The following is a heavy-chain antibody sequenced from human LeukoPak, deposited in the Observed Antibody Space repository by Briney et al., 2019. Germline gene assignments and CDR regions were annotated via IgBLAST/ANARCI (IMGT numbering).Heavy chain of an antibody. J-gene: IGHJ6*04. CDR2: ISSSSSYI. D-gene: IGHD3-10*02. CDR1: GFTFSSYR. V-gene: IGHV3-21*01. CDR3: AELGITMIGGV. Sequence: GGSLRLSCAASGFTFSSYRMNWVRQAPGKGLEWVSSISSSSSYIFYADSVKGRFTISRDNAKNSLYLQMNSLRAEDTAVYYCAELGITMIGGVWGKGTTVTISS.